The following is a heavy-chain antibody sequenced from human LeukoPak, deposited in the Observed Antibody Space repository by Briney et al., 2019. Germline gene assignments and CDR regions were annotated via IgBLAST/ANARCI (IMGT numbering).Heavy chain of an antibody. CDR3: ASGDYSSSWYYFDY. J-gene: IGHJ4*02. Sequence: GASVKVSCKASGYTFTSYGISWVRQAPGQGLEWMGWISAYNGNTNYAQKLQGRVTITADKSTSTAYMELSSLRSEDTAVYYCASGDYSSSWYYFDYWGQGTLVTVSS. CDR1: GYTFTSYG. D-gene: IGHD6-13*01. CDR2: ISAYNGNT. V-gene: IGHV1-18*01.